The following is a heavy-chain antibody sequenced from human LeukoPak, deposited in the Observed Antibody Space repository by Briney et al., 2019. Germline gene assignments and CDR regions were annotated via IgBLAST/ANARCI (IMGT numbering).Heavy chain of an antibody. V-gene: IGHV3-21*01. CDR2: ISSSSSYI. D-gene: IGHD3-10*01. CDR1: GFTLSSYS. J-gene: IGHJ6*02. Sequence: PGGSLRLSCAASGFTLSSYSMNWVRQAPGKGLEWVSSISSSSSYIYYADSVKGRFTISRDNAKNSLYLQMNSLRAEDTAVYYCARDQVVRGVIITYYYYGMDVWGQGTTVTVSS. CDR3: ARDQVVRGVIITYYYYGMDV.